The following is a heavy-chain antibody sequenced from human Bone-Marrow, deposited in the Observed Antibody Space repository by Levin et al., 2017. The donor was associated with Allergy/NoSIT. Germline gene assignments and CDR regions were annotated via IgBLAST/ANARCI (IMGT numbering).Heavy chain of an antibody. CDR3: TTDQRYYGSGKHWTFDY. D-gene: IGHD3-10*01. CDR2: IKSKTDGGTT. V-gene: IGHV3-15*01. CDR1: GFTFSNAW. Sequence: GGSLRLSCAASGFTFSNAWMSWVRQAPGKGLEWVGRIKSKTDGGTTDYAAPVKGRFTISRDDSKNTLYLQMNSLKTEDTAVYYCTTDQRYYGSGKHWTFDYWGQGTLVTVSS. J-gene: IGHJ4*02.